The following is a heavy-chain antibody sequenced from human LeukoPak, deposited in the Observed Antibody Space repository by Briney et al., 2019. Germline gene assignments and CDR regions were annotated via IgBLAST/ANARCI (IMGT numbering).Heavy chain of an antibody. V-gene: IGHV1-46*01. CDR1: GYTFTSYY. CDR3: ARAYYYGSGARGDAFDI. CDR2: INPSGGST. Sequence: ASVKVSCKASGYTFTSYYMHWVRQAPGQGLEWMGIINPSGGSTSYARKFQGRVTMTRDTSTSTVYMELSSLRSEDTAVYYCARAYYYGSGARGDAFDIWGQGTMVTVSS. D-gene: IGHD3-10*01. J-gene: IGHJ3*02.